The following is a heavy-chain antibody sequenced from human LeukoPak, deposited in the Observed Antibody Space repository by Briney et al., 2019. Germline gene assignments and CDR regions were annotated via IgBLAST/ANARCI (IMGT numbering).Heavy chain of an antibody. D-gene: IGHD5-18*01. Sequence: ASVKASCKASGYTFTGYYMYWVRQAPGQGLEWMGWIYPNSGDTKYAQKFQGRVTMTRGTSISTAYMELSRLTSDDTAVYYCARDGDSTMVDFDLWGQGTLVTVSS. CDR1: GYTFTGYY. CDR2: IYPNSGDT. CDR3: ARDGDSTMVDFDL. V-gene: IGHV1-2*02. J-gene: IGHJ4*02.